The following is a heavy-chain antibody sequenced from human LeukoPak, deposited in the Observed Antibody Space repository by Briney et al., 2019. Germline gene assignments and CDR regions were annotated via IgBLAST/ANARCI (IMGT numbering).Heavy chain of an antibody. CDR3: ARAIAAATVASFDY. CDR2: ISAYNGNT. V-gene: IGHV1-18*01. Sequence: ASVKVSCKASGYTFTSYGISWVRQAPGQGLEWMGWISAYNGNTNYAQKLQGRVTMTTDTSTSTAYMELSRLRSDDTAVYYCARAIAAATVASFDYWGQGTLVTVSS. J-gene: IGHJ4*02. D-gene: IGHD6-13*01. CDR1: GYTFTSYG.